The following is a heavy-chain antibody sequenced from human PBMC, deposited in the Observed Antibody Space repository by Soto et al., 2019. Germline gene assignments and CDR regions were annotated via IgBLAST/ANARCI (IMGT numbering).Heavy chain of an antibody. D-gene: IGHD5-18*01. CDR3: ASRAGVTQINNYFDP. V-gene: IGHV4-39*01. CDR2: IYHGGTT. Sequence: QLQLQESVPGLVKPSETLSLICSVSGGSITTSSYYWGWIRQPPGKGLEWIGTIYHGGTTYYNPSVRSRVTMSVDTSKNQFSLNLTSVTDADTAVYDCASRAGVTQINNYFDPWGPGTLVTVSS. CDR1: GGSITTSSYY. J-gene: IGHJ5*02.